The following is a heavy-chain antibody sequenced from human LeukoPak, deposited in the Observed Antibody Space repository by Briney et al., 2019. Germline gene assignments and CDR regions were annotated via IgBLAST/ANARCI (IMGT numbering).Heavy chain of an antibody. CDR1: GFTFSSHA. V-gene: IGHV3-23*01. J-gene: IGHJ4*02. CDR3: AKEGYSYGLYYFDY. D-gene: IGHD5-18*01. Sequence: PGGSLRLSCAASGFTFSSHAMNWVRQAQGKGMGWVSGISGSGASTYYADSVKGRFTISRDNSKNTLYLQKNSLRAEDTAVYYCAKEGYSYGLYYFDYWGQGTLVTVSS. CDR2: ISGSGAST.